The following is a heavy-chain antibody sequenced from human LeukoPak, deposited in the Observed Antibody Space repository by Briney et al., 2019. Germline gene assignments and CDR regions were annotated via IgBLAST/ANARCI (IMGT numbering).Heavy chain of an antibody. D-gene: IGHD3-10*01. CDR2: ISGSGGST. CDR3: AKGPVWFGVLPTRFDY. V-gene: IGHV3-23*01. CDR1: GFTFSSYA. Sequence: PGGSLRLSCAASGFTFSSYAMSWVRQAPGKGLEWVSAISGSGGSTYYADSVKGRFTISRDNSKNTLYLQMNSLRAEDTAVYYCAKGPVWFGVLPTRFDYWGQGTLVTVSS. J-gene: IGHJ4*02.